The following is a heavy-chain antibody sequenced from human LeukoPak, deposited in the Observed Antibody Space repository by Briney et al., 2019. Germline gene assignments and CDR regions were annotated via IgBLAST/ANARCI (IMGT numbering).Heavy chain of an antibody. Sequence: PSETLSLTCAVYGGSFSGYYWSWIRQPPGKGLEWIGEINHSGSTNYNPSLKSRVTISVDTSKNQFSLKLSSVTAADTAVYYCAGELPQVDDWFDPWGQGTLVTVSS. CDR1: GGSFSGYY. CDR2: INHSGST. CDR3: AGELPQVDDWFDP. J-gene: IGHJ5*02. D-gene: IGHD1-26*01. V-gene: IGHV4-34*01.